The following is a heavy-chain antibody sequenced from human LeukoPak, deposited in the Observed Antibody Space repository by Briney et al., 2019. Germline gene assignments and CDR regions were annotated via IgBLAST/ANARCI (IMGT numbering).Heavy chain of an antibody. CDR1: GGSISSGSYY. J-gene: IGHJ4*02. CDR3: ATWRRTPDY. CDR2: IHHSGST. Sequence: SQTLSLTCTVSGGSISSGSYYWSWIRQPPGKGLEWIGEIHHSGSTNYNPSLKSRVTISVDMSKNQFSLNLRSVTAADTAVYYCATWRRTPDYWGQGTLVTVSS. V-gene: IGHV4-30-2*01. D-gene: IGHD5-12*01.